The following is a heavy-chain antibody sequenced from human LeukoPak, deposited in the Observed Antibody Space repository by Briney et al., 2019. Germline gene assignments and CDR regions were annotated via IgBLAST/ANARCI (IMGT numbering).Heavy chain of an antibody. Sequence: PGGSLRLSCAASGFTFTSYAISWVRQAPGKGLEWVSGISGSGGSTYYADSVKGRFTISRDNSKNTLYLQMNSLRAEDTAVYYCAKVRWDQVLSEIDYWGQGTLVTVSS. J-gene: IGHJ4*02. V-gene: IGHV3-23*01. CDR3: AKVRWDQVLSEIDY. CDR1: GFTFTSYA. CDR2: ISGSGGST. D-gene: IGHD2-2*01.